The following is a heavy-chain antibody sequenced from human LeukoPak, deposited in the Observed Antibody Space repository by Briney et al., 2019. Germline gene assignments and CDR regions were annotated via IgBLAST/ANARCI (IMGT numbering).Heavy chain of an antibody. CDR3: ASEGELGFGYVY. J-gene: IGHJ4*02. CDR1: GFTFSNYI. D-gene: IGHD5-18*01. Sequence: PGGSLRLSCAASGFTFSNYIMNWVRQAPGKGLEWVSSISSSSYIYYADSVKGRFTISRDNAKNSLYLQMNSLRLEDTAVYYCASEGELGFGYVYWGQGMLVTVSS. CDR2: ISSSSYI. V-gene: IGHV3-21*01.